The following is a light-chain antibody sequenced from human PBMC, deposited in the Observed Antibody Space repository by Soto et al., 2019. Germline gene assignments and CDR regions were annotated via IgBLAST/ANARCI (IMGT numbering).Light chain of an antibody. CDR2: AVS. CDR1: QSVSSY. V-gene: IGKV1-39*01. CDR3: QQSYSTPRT. J-gene: IGKJ1*01. Sequence: DIQMTQSPSSLSASVGDTVTIACRASQSVSSYLNWYQLKPGKAPKLLIYAVSSLHSGVPSRFSGSGSGADFTLTISSLRPEDFAVYYCQQSYSTPRTFGQGTKLEVK.